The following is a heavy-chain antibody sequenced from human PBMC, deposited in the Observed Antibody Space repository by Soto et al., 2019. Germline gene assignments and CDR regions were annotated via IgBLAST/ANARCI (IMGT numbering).Heavy chain of an antibody. CDR3: ARGLGREYQDNRNYFHLDY. CDR1: GFTVSSNY. V-gene: IGHV3-53*01. CDR2: LYPNGRA. Sequence: QPGGSLRLSCAASGFTVSSNYLTWVRQAPGEGLKWVSVLYPNGRAFYADSVKGRFTISTDNSQNSVYLLMNTLRAEDTAIYYCARGLGREYQDNRNYFHLDYWGQGTLVTVSS. J-gene: IGHJ4*02. D-gene: IGHD1-20*01.